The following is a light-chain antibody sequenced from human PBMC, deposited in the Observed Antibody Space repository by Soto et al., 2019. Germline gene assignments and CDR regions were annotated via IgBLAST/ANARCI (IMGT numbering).Light chain of an antibody. V-gene: IGKV3-11*01. Sequence: LIKSTGLRSLCPGKIVTLLCRARQSVSSYLAWYQQKPGQAPRLLIYDASNRATGIPARFSGSGSGTDFTLTISSLEPEDCAVCYCQQRCPLIAFGQGTRLEIK. CDR3: QQRCPLIA. J-gene: IGKJ5*01. CDR1: QSVSSY. CDR2: DAS.